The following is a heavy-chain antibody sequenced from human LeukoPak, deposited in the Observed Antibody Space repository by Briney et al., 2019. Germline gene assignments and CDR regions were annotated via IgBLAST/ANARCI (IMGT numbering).Heavy chain of an antibody. CDR2: INPNSGGT. Sequence: ASVKVPCKASGYTFTGYYMHWVRPAPGQGLEWMGWINPNSGGTNYAQKFQGRVTMTRDTSISTAYMELSRLRSDDTAVYYCASSRASPRGYMDVWGKGTTVTVSS. CDR1: GYTFTGYY. V-gene: IGHV1-2*02. D-gene: IGHD3-10*01. CDR3: ASSRASPRGYMDV. J-gene: IGHJ6*03.